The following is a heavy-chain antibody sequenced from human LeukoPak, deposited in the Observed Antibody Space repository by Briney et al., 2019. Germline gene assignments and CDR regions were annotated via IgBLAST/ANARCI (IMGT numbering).Heavy chain of an antibody. CDR1: GYTFTSYG. CDR3: ARELGMGAFDI. J-gene: IGHJ3*02. Sequence: ASVKVSCKASGYTFTSYGISWVRQAPGQGLEWMGWISANSGNINYAQKLQGRVTMTTDTSRSTVYMELRSLRSDDTAVYYCARELGMGAFDIWGQGTMVTVSS. V-gene: IGHV1-18*01. D-gene: IGHD7-27*01. CDR2: ISANSGNI.